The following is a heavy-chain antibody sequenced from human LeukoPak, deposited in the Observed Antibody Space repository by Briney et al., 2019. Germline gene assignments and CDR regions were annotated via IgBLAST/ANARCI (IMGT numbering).Heavy chain of an antibody. CDR1: GGTFSSYA. CDR3: ARTTSEMNYYYYYMDV. CDR2: IIPIFGTA. J-gene: IGHJ6*03. V-gene: IGHV1-69*06. Sequence: GASVKVSCKASGGTFSSYAISWVRQAPGQGLEWMGGIIPIFGTANYAQKFQGRVTITADKSTSTAYMELSSLRSEDTAVYYCARTTSEMNYYYYYMDVWGKGTTVTVSS. D-gene: IGHD5-24*01.